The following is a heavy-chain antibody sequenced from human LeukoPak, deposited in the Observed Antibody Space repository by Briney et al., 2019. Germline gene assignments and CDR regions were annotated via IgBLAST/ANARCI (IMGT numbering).Heavy chain of an antibody. Sequence: SEALSLTCAVSGGSISTYYWSWIRQSPGKGLEWIGYIYYSGSTNYNPSLKSRVTISVDTSKNQFSLKLSSVTAADTAVYYCARGRKQWIYWGQGTLVTVSS. D-gene: IGHD2-2*03. V-gene: IGHV4-59*01. CDR3: ARGRKQWIY. CDR1: GGSISTYY. CDR2: IYYSGST. J-gene: IGHJ4*02.